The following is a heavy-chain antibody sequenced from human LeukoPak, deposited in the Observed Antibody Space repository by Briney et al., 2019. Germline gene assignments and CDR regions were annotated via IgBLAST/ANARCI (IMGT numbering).Heavy chain of an antibody. CDR2: IYYSGST. CDR1: GGSISNNIYY. J-gene: IGHJ4*02. D-gene: IGHD5-18*01. Sequence: SETLSLTCSVSGGSISNNIYYWGWIRQPPGKGLEWIGYIYYSGSTNYNPSLKSRVTISVDTSKNQFSLKLSSVTAADTAVYYCASHRGYRREFGYWGQGTLVTVSS. V-gene: IGHV4-61*05. CDR3: ASHRGYRREFGY.